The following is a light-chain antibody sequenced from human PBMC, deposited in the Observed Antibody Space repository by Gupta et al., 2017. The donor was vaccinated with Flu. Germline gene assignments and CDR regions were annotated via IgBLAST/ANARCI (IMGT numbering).Light chain of an antibody. CDR1: SSNIGNNY. J-gene: IGLJ2*01. CDR3: GTWDSSLSAVV. Sequence: QSVLTQPPSVSAAPGQKVTISCSGSSSNIGNNYVSWYQHLPGTAPKLLIYENDKRPSGIPDRVSGSKSGTSATLGITGLQTGDEADYYCGTWDSSLSAVVFGGGTKLTVL. V-gene: IGLV1-51*02. CDR2: END.